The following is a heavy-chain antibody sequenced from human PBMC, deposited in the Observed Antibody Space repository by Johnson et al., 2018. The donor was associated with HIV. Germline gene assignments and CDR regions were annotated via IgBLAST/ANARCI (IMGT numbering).Heavy chain of an antibody. CDR1: EFSFSTYA. D-gene: IGHD6-19*01. Sequence: QVQLVESGGGLVQPGGSLRLSCAASEFSFSTYAMRWVRQAPGKGLEGVAFISHDGNKKYYADFLKGRFTISRDNAKNSLYLQMNSLRGEDTAMYYCARRRVAGDDAFDMWGQGTMVTVSS. CDR2: ISHDGNKK. CDR3: ARRRVAGDDAFDM. J-gene: IGHJ3*02. V-gene: IGHV3-30*04.